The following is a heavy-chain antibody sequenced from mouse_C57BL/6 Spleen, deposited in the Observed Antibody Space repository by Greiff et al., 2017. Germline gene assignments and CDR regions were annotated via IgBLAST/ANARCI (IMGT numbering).Heavy chain of an antibody. Sequence: EVKLVESGPGLVKPSQSLSLTCSFTGYSITSGYYWNWIRQFPGNKLEWMGYISYDGSNNYNPSLKNRISITRDTSKNQCFLKLNSVTTEDTATYYCARDGDFYYGSSYLDYWGQGTTLTVSS. CDR3: ARDGDFYYGSSYLDY. D-gene: IGHD1-1*01. CDR2: ISYDGSN. CDR1: GYSITSGYY. J-gene: IGHJ2*01. V-gene: IGHV3-6*01.